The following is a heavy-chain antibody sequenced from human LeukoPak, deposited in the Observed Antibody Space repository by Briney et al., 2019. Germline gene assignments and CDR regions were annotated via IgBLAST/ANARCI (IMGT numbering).Heavy chain of an antibody. V-gene: IGHV4-34*01. CDR2: INHSGST. J-gene: IGHJ6*02. CDR1: GGSFSGYY. Sequence: PSETLSLTCAVYGGSFSGYYWSWIRQPPGKGLEWIGEINHSGSTNYNPSLKSRVTISVDTSKNQFSLKLSSVTAAGTAVYYCAGKTSGDFWSGYPRGKYYYGMDVWGQGTTVTVSS. CDR3: AGKTSGDFWSGYPRGKYYYGMDV. D-gene: IGHD3-3*01.